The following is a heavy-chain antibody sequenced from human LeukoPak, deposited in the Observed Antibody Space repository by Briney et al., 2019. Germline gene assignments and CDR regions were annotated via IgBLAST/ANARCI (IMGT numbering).Heavy chain of an antibody. D-gene: IGHD2-15*01. CDR2: IKQDGSEK. CDR1: GFAFSSYW. V-gene: IGHV3-7*01. J-gene: IGHJ4*02. Sequence: GGSLRLSCGASGFAFSSYWMSWVRQAPGKGLEWVANIKQDGSEKYYVDSVKGRFTISRDNAKNSLYLQMNSLRAENTAVYYCARGGQQRKRFVYWGQGTLVTVSS. CDR3: ARGGQQRKRFVY.